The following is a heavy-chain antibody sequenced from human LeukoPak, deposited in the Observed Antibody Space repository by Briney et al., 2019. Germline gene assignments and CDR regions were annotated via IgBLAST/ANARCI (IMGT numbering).Heavy chain of an antibody. J-gene: IGHJ4*02. Sequence: SETLSLTCTVSGGSISSGSYYWSWIRQPAGKGLEWIGRIYTSGSTNYNPSLKSRVTISVDTSKNQFSLKLSSVTAADTAVYYCASRRDGYNYWDFDYWGQGTLVTVSS. D-gene: IGHD5-24*01. CDR1: GGSISSGSYY. CDR2: IYTSGST. V-gene: IGHV4-61*02. CDR3: ASRRDGYNYWDFDY.